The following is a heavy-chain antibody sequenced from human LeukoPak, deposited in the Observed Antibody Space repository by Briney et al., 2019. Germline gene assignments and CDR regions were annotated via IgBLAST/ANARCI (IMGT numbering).Heavy chain of an antibody. D-gene: IGHD6-19*01. V-gene: IGHV1-69*13. CDR3: ARGGTDSSGWLNYYYGMDV. CDR2: IIPIFGTA. J-gene: IGHJ6*04. CDR1: GGTFSSYA. Sequence: ASVKVSCKASGGTFSSYAISWVRQAPGQGLEWMGGIIPIFGTANYAQKFQGRVTTTADESTSTAYMELSSLRSEDTAVYYCARGGTDSSGWLNYYYGMDVWGKGTTVTVSS.